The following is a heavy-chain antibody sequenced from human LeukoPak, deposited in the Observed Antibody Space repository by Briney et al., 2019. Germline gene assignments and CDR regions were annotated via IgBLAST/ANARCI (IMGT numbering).Heavy chain of an antibody. D-gene: IGHD3-22*01. CDR3: ARARDYYDSSSYPNWFDP. V-gene: IGHV4-4*07. Sequence: SATLSLTCTVPGGSISSYYWTWIRQHAGKGLEWLGRIYSSGSTNYNPSLKSRVIMSVDKSQNQFSLKLSSVTAADTAVYYCARARDYYDSSSYPNWFDPWGQGTLVTVSS. CDR2: IYSSGST. CDR1: GGSISSYY. J-gene: IGHJ5*02.